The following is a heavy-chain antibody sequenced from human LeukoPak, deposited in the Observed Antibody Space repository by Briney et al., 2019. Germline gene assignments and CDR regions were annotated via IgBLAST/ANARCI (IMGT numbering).Heavy chain of an antibody. V-gene: IGHV3-21*01. CDR3: AREAKWELLRYFDY. Sequence: GGSLRLSCAASGFTFSSYSMNWVRQAPGKGLEWVSSISSSSSYIYHADSVKGRFTISRDNAKNSLYLQMNSLRAEDTAVYYCAREAKWELLRYFDYWGQGTLVTVSS. D-gene: IGHD1-26*01. J-gene: IGHJ4*02. CDR2: ISSSSSYI. CDR1: GFTFSSYS.